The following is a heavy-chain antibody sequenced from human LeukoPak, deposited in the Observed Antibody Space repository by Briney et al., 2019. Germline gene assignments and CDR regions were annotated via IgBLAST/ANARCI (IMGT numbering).Heavy chain of an antibody. Sequence: SETLSLTCTVSGGSISSSSYYWGWIRQPPGKGLEWIGSIYYSGSTYYNPSLKSRVTISVDTSKNQFSLKLSSVTAADTAVYYCARDLYGDYVIYWGQGTLVTVSS. CDR1: GGSISSSSYY. J-gene: IGHJ4*02. D-gene: IGHD4-17*01. V-gene: IGHV4-39*07. CDR3: ARDLYGDYVIY. CDR2: IYYSGST.